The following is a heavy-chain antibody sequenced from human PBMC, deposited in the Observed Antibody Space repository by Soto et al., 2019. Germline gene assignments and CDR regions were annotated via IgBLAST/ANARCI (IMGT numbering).Heavy chain of an antibody. D-gene: IGHD2-2*01. Sequence: GGSLSCAASGFTFSSYAMSWVRQAPGKGLEWVSAISGSGGSTYYADSVKGRFTISRDNSKNTLYLQMNSLRAEDTAVYYCAKDWGAYCSSTSCSVRAFDIWGQGTMVTVSS. CDR3: AKDWGAYCSSTSCSVRAFDI. CDR2: ISGSGGST. V-gene: IGHV3-23*01. J-gene: IGHJ3*02. CDR1: GFTFSSYA.